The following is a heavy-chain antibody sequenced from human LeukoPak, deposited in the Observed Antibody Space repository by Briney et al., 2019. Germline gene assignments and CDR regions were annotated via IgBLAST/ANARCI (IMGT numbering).Heavy chain of an antibody. CDR2: MNPNSGNT. D-gene: IGHD2-2*02. V-gene: IGHV1-8*01. Sequence: ASVKVSCKASGYTFTSYDINWVRQATGQGLEWMGWMNPNSGNTGYAQKFQGRVTMTRNTSISTAYMELSSLRSEDTAVYYCARRLSHCSSTSCYNWFDPWGLGTLVTVSS. CDR3: ARRLSHCSSTSCYNWFDP. CDR1: GYTFTSYD. J-gene: IGHJ5*02.